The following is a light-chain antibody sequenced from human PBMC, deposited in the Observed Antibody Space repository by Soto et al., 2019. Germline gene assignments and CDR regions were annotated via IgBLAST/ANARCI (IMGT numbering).Light chain of an antibody. V-gene: IGLV2-8*01. J-gene: IGLJ3*02. CDR3: SSYAGSNNLV. CDR2: EVT. CDR1: SSDVGGYNY. Sequence: QSVLTQPPSASGSPGQSVTISCTGTSSDVGGYNYVSWYQQHPGKAPKLMIYEVTKRPSGVPDRCSGSKSGNTASLTVSGLQAEDEAEYYCSSYAGSNNLVFGGGTKLTVL.